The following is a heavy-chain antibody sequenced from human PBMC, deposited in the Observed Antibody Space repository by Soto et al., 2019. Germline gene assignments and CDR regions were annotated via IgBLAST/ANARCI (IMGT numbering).Heavy chain of an antibody. CDR1: GGSFSGYY. D-gene: IGHD6-6*01. J-gene: IGHJ4*02. V-gene: IGHV4-34*01. CDR2: INHSGST. Sequence: SETLSLTCAVYGGSFSGYYWSWIRQPPGKVLEWIGEINHSGSTNYNPSLKSRVTISVDRSKNQFSLKLSSVTAADTAVYHCARFEYSSSGHFAYWGQGTLVNVAS. CDR3: ARFEYSSSGHFAY.